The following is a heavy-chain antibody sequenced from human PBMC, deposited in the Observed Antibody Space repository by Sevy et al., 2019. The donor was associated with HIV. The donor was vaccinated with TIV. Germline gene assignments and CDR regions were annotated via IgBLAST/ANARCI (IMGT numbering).Heavy chain of an antibody. CDR3: ARGPRVYGDYGLDFDY. V-gene: IGHV3-33*01. D-gene: IGHD4-17*01. CDR1: GFTFSSYG. Sequence: GGSLRLSCAASGFTFSSYGMHWVRQAPGKGLEWVAVIWYDGSNKYYADSVKGRFTISRDNSKNTLYLQMNSLRAEDTAVYYCARGPRVYGDYGLDFDYWGQGTLVTVSS. CDR2: IWYDGSNK. J-gene: IGHJ4*02.